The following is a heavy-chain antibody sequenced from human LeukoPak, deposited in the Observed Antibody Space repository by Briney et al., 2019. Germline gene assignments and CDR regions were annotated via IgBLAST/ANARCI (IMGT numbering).Heavy chain of an antibody. CDR3: ARSGRYCYDSSDDDFDI. CDR2: INPNSGGT. V-gene: IGHV1-2*02. Sequence: ASVKVSCKASGYTFTGYYMHWVRQPPGQGRAWMGWINPNSGGTNYAQKLQGRVTMTRDTSINTAHMELSRLRCDDTAVYYCARSGRYCYDSSDDDFDIWGQGTMVTVSS. CDR1: GYTFTGYY. D-gene: IGHD3-22*01. J-gene: IGHJ3*02.